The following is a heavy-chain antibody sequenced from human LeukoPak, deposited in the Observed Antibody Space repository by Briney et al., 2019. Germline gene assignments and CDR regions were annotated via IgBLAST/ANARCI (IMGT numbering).Heavy chain of an antibody. V-gene: IGHV1-2*06. Sequence: ASVKVSCKASGYTFTGYYMHWVRQAPGQGLEWMGRINPNSGGTNYAQKFQGRVTMTRDTSISTAYMELSRLRSDDTAVHYCARSELRFLEWFPAWDYWGQGTLVTVSS. D-gene: IGHD3-3*01. CDR2: INPNSGGT. CDR3: ARSELRFLEWFPAWDY. CDR1: GYTFTGYY. J-gene: IGHJ4*02.